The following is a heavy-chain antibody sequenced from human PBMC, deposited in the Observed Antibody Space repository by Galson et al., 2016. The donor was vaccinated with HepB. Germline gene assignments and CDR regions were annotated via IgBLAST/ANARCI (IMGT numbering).Heavy chain of an antibody. CDR1: GFSFSDHY. J-gene: IGHJ6*02. CDR2: ATNQASGYIP. Sequence: SLRLSCAASGFSFSDHYMNWVRQAPGAGLEWVARATNQASGYIPQDGASARDRFIISRDESESSLYLEMNSLKIEDSAVYYCARGLNGLDVWGRGTAVTVSS. CDR3: ARGLNGLDV. V-gene: IGHV3-72*01.